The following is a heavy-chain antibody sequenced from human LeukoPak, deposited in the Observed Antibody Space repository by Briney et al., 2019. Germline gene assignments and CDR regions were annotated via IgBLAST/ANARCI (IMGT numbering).Heavy chain of an antibody. CDR2: IYTSWST. CDR3: ARCLIAVAGPTCYFDL. D-gene: IGHD6-19*01. Sequence: SETLSLTCTVSGRSISSYYWSWLRQPAGKGLEWIGRIYTSWSTNYNPSLKSRVTMSVDSSKNQFSLKLSSVTAADTAVYYCARCLIAVAGPTCYFDLWGRGTLVTVSS. V-gene: IGHV4-4*07. J-gene: IGHJ2*01. CDR1: GRSISSYY.